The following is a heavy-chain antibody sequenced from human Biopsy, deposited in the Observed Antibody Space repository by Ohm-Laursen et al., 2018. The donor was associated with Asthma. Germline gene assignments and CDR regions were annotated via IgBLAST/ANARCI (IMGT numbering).Heavy chain of an antibody. CDR2: IYYNGRT. V-gene: IGHV4-39*02. J-gene: IGHJ5*02. Sequence: TLSLTCPVSGGSISSSSYYWGWIRQPPGKGLEWIGSIYYNGRTYYNPSLKSRVTISVDTSKKQLSLQLSSVTAADTAVYYCARDMGDFWRNNWFDPWGQGTLVTVSS. CDR3: ARDMGDFWRNNWFDP. D-gene: IGHD3-3*01. CDR1: GGSISSSSYY.